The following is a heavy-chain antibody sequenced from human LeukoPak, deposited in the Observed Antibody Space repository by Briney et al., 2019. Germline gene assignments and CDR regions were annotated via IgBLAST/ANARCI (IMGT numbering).Heavy chain of an antibody. CDR2: IYYSGST. CDR1: GGSISSYY. V-gene: IGHV4-59*08. Sequence: PSETLSLTCTVSGGSISSYYWSWIRQPPGKGLEWIGYIYYSGSTNYNPSLKSRVTISVDTSKNQFSLKLSSVTAADTAVYYCARGNWRFDYWGQGTLVTVSS. D-gene: IGHD1-20*01. J-gene: IGHJ4*02. CDR3: ARGNWRFDY.